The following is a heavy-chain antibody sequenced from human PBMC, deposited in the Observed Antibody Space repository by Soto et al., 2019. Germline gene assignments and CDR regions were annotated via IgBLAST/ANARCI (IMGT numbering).Heavy chain of an antibody. CDR1: GFSLSNARMG. CDR2: IFSNDEK. J-gene: IGHJ4*02. Sequence: SGPTLVNPTETLTLTCTVSGFSLSNARMGVSWIRQPPGKALEWLAHIFSNDEKSYSTSLKSRLTISKDTSKSQVVLTMTNMDPVDTATYYCARMGHYDSSGYYYQAFDYWGRGTLVTVSS. V-gene: IGHV2-26*01. D-gene: IGHD3-22*01. CDR3: ARMGHYDSSGYYYQAFDY.